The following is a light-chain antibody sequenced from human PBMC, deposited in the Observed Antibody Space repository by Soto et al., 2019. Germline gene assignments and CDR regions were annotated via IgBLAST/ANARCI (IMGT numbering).Light chain of an antibody. CDR2: DVS. V-gene: IGLV2-14*01. J-gene: IGLJ2*01. CDR3: SSYTSSSTYVV. CDR1: SSDVGGYNY. Sequence: QSALTQPASVSGSPGQSITISCTGTSSDVGGYNYVSWYQQHPGKAPKLIIYDVSNRPSGVSNRFSGSKSGHTASLTISGLQAEDEADYYCSSYTSSSTYVVFGGGTKLTVL.